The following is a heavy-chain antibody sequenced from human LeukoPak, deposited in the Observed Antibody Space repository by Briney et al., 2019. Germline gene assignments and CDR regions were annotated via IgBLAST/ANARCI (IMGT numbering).Heavy chain of an antibody. D-gene: IGHD5-24*01. Sequence: GGSLRLSCAASGFPISSHYISWVRQAPGKGLDWVSVIYRSGGTYFADSVKGRFTISRDDSQNTVSLQMNNLRAEDTAVYYCTRTIPPAHWGQGTLVTVSS. V-gene: IGHV3-53*01. CDR3: TRTIPPAH. CDR1: GFPISSHY. CDR2: IYRSGGT. J-gene: IGHJ4*02.